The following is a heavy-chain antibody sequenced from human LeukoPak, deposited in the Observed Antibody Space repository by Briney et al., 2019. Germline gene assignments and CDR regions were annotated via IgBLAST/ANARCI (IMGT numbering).Heavy chain of an antibody. CDR3: ARHVRDGYNQGYYFDY. Sequence: PGGSLRLSCAASGFTLSDYYMSWIRQAPGKGLEWVSYISSSGSTIYYADSVKGRFTISRDNAKNSLYLQMNSLRAEDTAVYYCARHVRDGYNQGYYFDYWGQGTLVTVSS. J-gene: IGHJ4*02. CDR1: GFTLSDYY. V-gene: IGHV3-11*01. D-gene: IGHD5-24*01. CDR2: ISSSGSTI.